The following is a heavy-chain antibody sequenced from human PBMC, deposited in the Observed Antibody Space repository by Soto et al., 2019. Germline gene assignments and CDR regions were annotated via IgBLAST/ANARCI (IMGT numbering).Heavy chain of an antibody. CDR1: GFTFNTHW. J-gene: IGHJ4*02. V-gene: IGHV3-74*01. D-gene: IGHD1-26*01. CDR2: IYFDGITT. Sequence: GSLRLSCAASGFTFNTHWMHWVRQAPGKGLVWVSRIYFDGITTNYADSVKGRLTVSRDNAKNTVYLHVNTLRDEDTAVYYCARGGAMGVDYWGQGTLVTVSS. CDR3: ARGGAMGVDY.